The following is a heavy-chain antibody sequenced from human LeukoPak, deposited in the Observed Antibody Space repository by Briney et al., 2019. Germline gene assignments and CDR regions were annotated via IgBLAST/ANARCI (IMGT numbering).Heavy chain of an antibody. Sequence: GGSLRLSCAASGFTFSSYNMNWVRQAPGKGLEWVSSISSSSSYIYYADSVKGRFTISRDNAKNSLYLQMNSLRAEDTAVYYCARHHIVLLGDIWGQGTMVTVSS. CDR1: GFTFSSYN. V-gene: IGHV3-21*01. CDR3: ARHHIVLLGDI. D-gene: IGHD2-8*01. CDR2: ISSSSSYI. J-gene: IGHJ3*02.